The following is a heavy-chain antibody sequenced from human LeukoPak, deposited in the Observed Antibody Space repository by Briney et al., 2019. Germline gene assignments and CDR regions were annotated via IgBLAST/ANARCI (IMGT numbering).Heavy chain of an antibody. D-gene: IGHD2-15*01. Sequence: ASVKVSCKASGGPFSSYAISWVRQAPGQGLEWMGIINPSGGSTSYAQKFQGRVTMTRDMSTSTVYMELSSLRSDDTAVYYCARDLVGIAPKLGEYYYYYYMDVWGKGTTVTVSS. V-gene: IGHV1-46*01. J-gene: IGHJ6*03. CDR2: INPSGGST. CDR1: GGPFSSYA. CDR3: ARDLVGIAPKLGEYYYYYYMDV.